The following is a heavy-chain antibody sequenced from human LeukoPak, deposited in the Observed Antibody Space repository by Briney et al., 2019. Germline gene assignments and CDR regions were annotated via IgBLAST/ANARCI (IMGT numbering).Heavy chain of an antibody. CDR3: ARGRHYYGSGIPSDY. CDR2: IGAYNGNT. V-gene: IGHV1-18*01. D-gene: IGHD3-10*01. CDR1: GYTFTSYG. Sequence: GASVKVSCKASGYTFTSYGINWVRQAPGQGPEWMGWIGAYNGNTNYAQKVQGRVTMTTDTSTSTAYMELRSLRSDDTAVYYCARGRHYYGSGIPSDYWGQGTLVTVSS. J-gene: IGHJ4*02.